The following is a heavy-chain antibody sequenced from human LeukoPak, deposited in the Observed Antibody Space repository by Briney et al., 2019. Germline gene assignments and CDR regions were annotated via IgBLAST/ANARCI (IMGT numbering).Heavy chain of an antibody. Sequence: GGSLRLSCAASGFTFSSYGMHWVRQAPGKGLEWVAFIRYDGSNKYYADSVKGRFTISRDNSKNTLYLQMNSLRAEDTAVYYCAKDSRHIVVVTFDYWGQGTLVTVSS. CDR1: GFTFSSYG. V-gene: IGHV3-30*02. CDR2: IRYDGSNK. J-gene: IGHJ4*02. CDR3: AKDSRHIVVVTFDY. D-gene: IGHD2-21*02.